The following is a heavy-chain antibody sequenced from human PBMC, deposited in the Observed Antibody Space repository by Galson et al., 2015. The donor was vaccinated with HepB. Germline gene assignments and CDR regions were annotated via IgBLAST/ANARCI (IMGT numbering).Heavy chain of an antibody. CDR2: ISYDGSNK. Sequence: SLRLSCAASGFTFSSYAMHWVRQAPGEGLEWVAVISYDGSNKYYADSVKGRFTISRDNSKNTLYLQMNSLRAEDTAVYYCARETLFNYIAVGSDYGGQGPLVTVSS. CDR1: GFTFSSYA. V-gene: IGHV3-30-3*01. J-gene: IGHJ4*02. CDR3: ARETLFNYIAVGSDY. D-gene: IGHD6-19*01.